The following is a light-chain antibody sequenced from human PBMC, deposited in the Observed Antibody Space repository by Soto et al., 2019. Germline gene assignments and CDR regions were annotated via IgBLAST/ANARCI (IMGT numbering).Light chain of an antibody. CDR1: QSVSSNY. Sequence: EIVVTQSPGTLSLSPGERATLSCRASQSVSSNYLAWYQQKPGQTPRLLIYGASSRASDIPDRFSGSGSGTVFTLIISRLEPEEFAMYYCQQYGSTPFTFGPGTKVDVK. CDR3: QQYGSTPFT. J-gene: IGKJ3*01. V-gene: IGKV3-20*01. CDR2: GAS.